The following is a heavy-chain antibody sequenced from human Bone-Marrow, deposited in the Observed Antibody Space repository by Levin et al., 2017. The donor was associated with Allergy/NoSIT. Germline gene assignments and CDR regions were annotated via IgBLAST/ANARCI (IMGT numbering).Heavy chain of an antibody. D-gene: IGHD3-22*01. CDR3: ARDENDYDGSIYYDVFGV. J-gene: IGHJ3*01. Sequence: GGSLRLSCAASGFTFSNYWMTWVRQAPGKGLEWVANIKRDESVKYFVDSVKGRFTISRDNAKNSLYLQMNSLRAEDTAVYYCARDENDYDGSIYYDVFGVWGQGTMVTLSS. CDR1: GFTFSNYW. CDR2: IKRDESVK. V-gene: IGHV3-7*01.